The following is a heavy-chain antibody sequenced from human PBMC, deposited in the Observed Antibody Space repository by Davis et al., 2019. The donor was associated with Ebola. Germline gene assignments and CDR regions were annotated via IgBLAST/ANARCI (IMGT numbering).Heavy chain of an antibody. CDR1: GASISGYY. J-gene: IGHJ4*02. CDR3: AREPMGTFDY. Sequence: ETLSLTCTVSGASISGYYWSWIRQPPGKGLEWVSAISGSGGSTYYADSVKGRFSISRDNSKNTLYLQMNSLRAEDTAVYYCAREPMGTFDYWGQGTLVTVSS. CDR2: ISGSGGST. D-gene: IGHD7-27*01. V-gene: IGHV3-23*01.